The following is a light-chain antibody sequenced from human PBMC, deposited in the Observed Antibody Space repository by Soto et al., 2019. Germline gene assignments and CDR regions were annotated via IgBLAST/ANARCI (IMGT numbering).Light chain of an antibody. Sequence: DIVMTQSQDSLAVSLGERATINCKSSQSVLYNSDNKNYLAWYQQKAGQPPKLLIYWASTRDSGVPDRFSGSGSGADFTLTINNLQAEDVAVYYCQQYYTTLSFGGGTKVEIK. V-gene: IGKV4-1*01. CDR2: WAS. CDR1: QSVLYNSDNKNY. J-gene: IGKJ4*01. CDR3: QQYYTTLS.